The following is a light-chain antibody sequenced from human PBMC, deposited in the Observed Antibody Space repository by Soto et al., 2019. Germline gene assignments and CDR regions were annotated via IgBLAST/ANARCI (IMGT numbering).Light chain of an antibody. V-gene: IGKV3-11*01. CDR2: YAS. CDR3: QQRSSWPPT. J-gene: IGKJ5*01. Sequence: EIVLTQSPATLSLSPGERATLSCRASQSVSSYLAWYQQRPGQAPRLLIYYASNSATGVPARFSGSGSGTDFTLTISSLEPEDFAVYYCQQRSSWPPTFGQGTRLEIK. CDR1: QSVSSY.